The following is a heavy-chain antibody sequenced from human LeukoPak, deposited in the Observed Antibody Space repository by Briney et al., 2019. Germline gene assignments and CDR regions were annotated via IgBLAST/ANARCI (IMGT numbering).Heavy chain of an antibody. CDR2: ISSSSSYI. CDR1: GFTFSSYG. J-gene: IGHJ4*02. Sequence: GGSLRLSCAASGFTFSSYGMHWVRQAPGKGLEWVSSISSSSSYIYYADSVKGRFTISRDNAKNSLYLQMNSLRAEDTAVYYCAREEGSYGTSDYWGQGTLVTVSS. D-gene: IGHD5-18*01. V-gene: IGHV3-21*01. CDR3: AREEGSYGTSDY.